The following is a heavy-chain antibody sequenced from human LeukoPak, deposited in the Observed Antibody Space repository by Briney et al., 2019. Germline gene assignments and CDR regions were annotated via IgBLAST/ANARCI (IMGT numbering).Heavy chain of an antibody. CDR1: GYTFTSYY. CDR3: AREPPLIAAAGPAGTFDY. D-gene: IGHD6-13*01. Sequence: ASVKVSCKASGYTFTSYYMHSVRQAPGQGLEWMGIINPSGGSTSYAQKFQGRVTMTRDTSTSTVYMELSSLRSEDTAVYYCAREPPLIAAAGPAGTFDYWGQGTLVTVSS. J-gene: IGHJ4*02. CDR2: INPSGGST. V-gene: IGHV1-46*01.